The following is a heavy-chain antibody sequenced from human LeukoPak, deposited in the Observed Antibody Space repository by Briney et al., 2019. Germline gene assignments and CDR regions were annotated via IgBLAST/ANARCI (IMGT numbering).Heavy chain of an antibody. V-gene: IGHV4-59*01. CDR3: AGIAVAGASGMPVDY. Sequence: SETLSLTCTVSGGSISSYYWSWIRQPPGKGLEWIGYIYYSGSTNYNPSLKSRVTISVDTSKNQFSLKLSSVTAADTAVYYCAGIAVAGASGMPVDYWGQGTLVTVSS. CDR2: IYYSGST. J-gene: IGHJ4*02. D-gene: IGHD6-19*01. CDR1: GGSISSYY.